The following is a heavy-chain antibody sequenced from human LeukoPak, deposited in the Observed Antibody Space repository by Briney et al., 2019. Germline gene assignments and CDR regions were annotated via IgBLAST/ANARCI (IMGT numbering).Heavy chain of an antibody. D-gene: IGHD4-17*01. CDR1: GDSLSSHY. V-gene: IGHV4-59*11. CDR3: ARDLVTVTKGFDI. CDR2: ISHIGRT. J-gene: IGHJ3*02. Sequence: SESLSLTCAVSGDSLSSHYWTWIRQSPGTGLEWIGYISHIGRTNYNPSLKSRVTISIDTSKNQFSLKLRSVTAADTAVYYCARDLVTVTKGFDIWGQGTMVSVSS.